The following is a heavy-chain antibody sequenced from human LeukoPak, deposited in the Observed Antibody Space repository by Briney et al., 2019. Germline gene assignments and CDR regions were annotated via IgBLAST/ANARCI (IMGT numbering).Heavy chain of an antibody. CDR1: GYSFTSYW. Sequence: GESLKISCKASGYSFTSYWIGWVRQMPGKGLEWMGIIYPGDSDTRYSPSFQGQVTISADKSISPAYLQWSSLKASDTAMYYCARIGATILAHFDYWGQGTLLTVSS. CDR2: IYPGDSDT. V-gene: IGHV5-51*01. J-gene: IGHJ4*02. D-gene: IGHD1-26*01. CDR3: ARIGATILAHFDY.